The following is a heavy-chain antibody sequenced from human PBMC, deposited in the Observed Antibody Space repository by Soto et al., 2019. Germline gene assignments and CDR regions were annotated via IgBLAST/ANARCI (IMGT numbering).Heavy chain of an antibody. J-gene: IGHJ3*02. D-gene: IGHD3-10*01. CDR2: IWYDGSSE. Sequence: GGSLRLSCAASGFTFSNYGVHWVRQAPGKGLEWVAVIWYDGSSEYYTESVKGRFTISRDNSKNTLYLQMNSLRAEDTAVYYCARVPGSGTYYDDRIANDAFDIWGQGTMVTVSS. V-gene: IGHV3-33*01. CDR1: GFTFSNYG. CDR3: ARVPGSGTYYDDRIANDAFDI.